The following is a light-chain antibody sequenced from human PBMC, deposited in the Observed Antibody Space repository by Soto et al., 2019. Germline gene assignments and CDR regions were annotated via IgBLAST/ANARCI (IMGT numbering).Light chain of an antibody. Sequence: AIHMTQSPSSLSASVGDRVTITCRASQAIGNDLGWYQQKPGKAPKLLIYAASTLQSGVPSRFSGSGSGTDFTLTISSLQPEDFATYYCLQDYDYPRTFGQGTKVDIK. CDR1: QAIGND. V-gene: IGKV1-6*01. J-gene: IGKJ1*01. CDR3: LQDYDYPRT. CDR2: AAS.